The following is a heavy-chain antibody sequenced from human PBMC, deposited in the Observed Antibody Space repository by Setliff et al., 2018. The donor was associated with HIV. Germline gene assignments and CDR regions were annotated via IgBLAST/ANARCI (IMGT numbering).Heavy chain of an antibody. CDR1: GYTFTSYG. D-gene: IGHD3-22*01. V-gene: IGHV1-18*01. CDR2: ISAYNGNT. Sequence: ASVKVSCKASGYTFTSYGISWVRQAPGQGLEWMGWISAYNGNTNYAQKRQGRVTMTTDTSTSTAYMELRSLRSDDTAVYYCARNTYYYDSSGSGGYYFDYWGQGTLVTVSS. J-gene: IGHJ4*02. CDR3: ARNTYYYDSSGSGGYYFDY.